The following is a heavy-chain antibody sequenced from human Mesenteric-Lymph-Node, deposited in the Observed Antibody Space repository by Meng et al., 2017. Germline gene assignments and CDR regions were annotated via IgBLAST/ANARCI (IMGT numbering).Heavy chain of an antibody. CDR2: IRSKAYGGTT. J-gene: IGHJ4*02. CDR1: GFTFGDYA. CDR3: TRDQRYDYVWGSYRVPYDY. Sequence: GESLKISCTASGFTFGDYAMSWFRQAPGQGLEWVGFIRSKAYGGTTEYAASVKGRFTISREDSKSIAYLQMNSLKTEDTAVYYCTRDQRYDYVWGSYRVPYDYWGQGTLVTVSS. V-gene: IGHV3-49*03. D-gene: IGHD3-16*02.